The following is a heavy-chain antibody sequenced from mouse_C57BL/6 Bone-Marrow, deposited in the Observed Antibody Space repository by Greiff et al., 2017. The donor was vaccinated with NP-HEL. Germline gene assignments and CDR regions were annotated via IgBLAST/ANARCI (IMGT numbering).Heavy chain of an antibody. Sequence: QVQLQQSGAELARPGASVQMSCKASGYNFTSYTMHWVKQRPGQGLEWIGYINPSSGYTKYNQKFKDTPTLTADKSSSQAYMQLSSLTSEDCAVYYCARSRAHYYGSSFYAMDYWGQGTSVTVSS. J-gene: IGHJ4*01. CDR1: GYNFTSYT. V-gene: IGHV1-4*01. D-gene: IGHD1-1*01. CDR3: ARSRAHYYGSSFYAMDY. CDR2: INPSSGYT.